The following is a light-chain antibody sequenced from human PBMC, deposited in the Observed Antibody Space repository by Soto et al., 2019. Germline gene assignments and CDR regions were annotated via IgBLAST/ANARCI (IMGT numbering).Light chain of an antibody. CDR3: QQRQYWPPIT. CDR1: QSVSSY. CDR2: DAS. V-gene: IGKV3-11*01. J-gene: IGKJ5*01. Sequence: VLTQSPATLSLSPWERATLSCRASQSVSSYLAWYQQKPGQAPRLLIYDASNRATGIPARFSGSGSGTDFTLTISSLEPEDFAIYYCQQRQYWPPITFGQGTRLEIK.